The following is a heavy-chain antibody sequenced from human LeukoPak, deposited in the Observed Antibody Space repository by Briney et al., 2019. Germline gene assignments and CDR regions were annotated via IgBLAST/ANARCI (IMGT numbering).Heavy chain of an antibody. CDR2: INPNSGGT. CDR3: ARVFVHSSGWYILGGYYFDY. CDR1: GYTFTGYY. Sequence: ASVKVSCKASGYTFTGYYMHWVRQAPGQGLEWMGWINPNSGGTNYAQKFQGRVTMTRDTSISTAYMELSRLRSDDTAVYYCARVFVHSSGWYILGGYYFDYWGQGTLVTVSS. J-gene: IGHJ4*02. V-gene: IGHV1-2*02. D-gene: IGHD6-19*01.